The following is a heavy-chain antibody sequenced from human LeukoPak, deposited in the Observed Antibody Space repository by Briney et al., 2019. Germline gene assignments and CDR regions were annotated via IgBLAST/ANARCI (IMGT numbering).Heavy chain of an antibody. V-gene: IGHV1-18*01. CDR3: ARAALLLHAFDI. Sequence: ASVKVSCKASGYTFTSYGVSWVRQAPGQGLEWMGWISAYNGNTNYAQTLQGRVTMTTDTSTSTAYMELRSLRSDDTAVYYCARAALLLHAFDIWGQGTMVTVSS. D-gene: IGHD2/OR15-2a*01. J-gene: IGHJ3*02. CDR2: ISAYNGNT. CDR1: GYTFTSYG.